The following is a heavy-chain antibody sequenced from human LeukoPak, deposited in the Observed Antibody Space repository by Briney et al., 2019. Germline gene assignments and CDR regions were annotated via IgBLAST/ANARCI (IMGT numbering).Heavy chain of an antibody. J-gene: IGHJ5*02. V-gene: IGHV3-23*01. Sequence: GGSLRLSCAASGFTFSSYAMSWVRQAPGKGLQWVSVIIASGSSTYYADSVKGRFTISRDNSRNTLYLQMNSLRAEDTAVYYCARWYYYETTGLYYGSFDNWGQGTLVTVSS. D-gene: IGHD3-22*01. CDR3: ARWYYYETTGLYYGSFDN. CDR2: IIASGSST. CDR1: GFTFSSYA.